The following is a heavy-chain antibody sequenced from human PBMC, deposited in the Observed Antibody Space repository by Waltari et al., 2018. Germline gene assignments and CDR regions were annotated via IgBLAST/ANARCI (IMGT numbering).Heavy chain of an antibody. CDR2: INYVGAT. Sequence: QVQVQQWGAGLLRPSETLSLTCAVYGGSFTGYYWIWIRQPPGKGLEWIGEINYVGATNYNPSLKSRVTMSVDTSKNQFSLKMKSVTAADSAVYYCAREREQQLVQEWSGHYYTHYGMDVWGQGTTVTVSS. V-gene: IGHV4-34*01. CDR1: GGSFTGYY. D-gene: IGHD6-13*01. CDR3: AREREQQLVQEWSGHYYTHYGMDV. J-gene: IGHJ6*02.